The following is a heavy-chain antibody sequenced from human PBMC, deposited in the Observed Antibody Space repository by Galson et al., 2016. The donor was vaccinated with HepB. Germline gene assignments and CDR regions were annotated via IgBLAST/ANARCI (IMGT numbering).Heavy chain of an antibody. J-gene: IGHJ4*02. V-gene: IGHV3-48*02. CDR3: VRDHDWGFDY. D-gene: IGHD7-27*01. Sequence: SLRLSCAVSGFTLSTYSTNWVRQAPGKGLEWIAYIRSRSNDRAIFYAGSVKGRFSISGDNAESMYLQMNSLRDEDTAVYYCVRDHDWGFDYWGQGALVTVSS. CDR2: IRSRSNDRAI. CDR1: GFTLSTYS.